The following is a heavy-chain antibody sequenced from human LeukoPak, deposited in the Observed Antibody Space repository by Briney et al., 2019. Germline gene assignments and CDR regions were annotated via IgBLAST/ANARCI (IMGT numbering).Heavy chain of an antibody. Sequence: GGSLRLSCAASGFTFSSYAMSWVRQAPGRGLEWVSAISGSGGSTYYADSVKGRFTISRDNSKNTLYLQMNSLRAEDTAVYYCAKDREYYDSSGYYSALVYWGQGTLVTVSS. D-gene: IGHD3-22*01. J-gene: IGHJ4*02. CDR1: GFTFSSYA. CDR2: ISGSGGST. V-gene: IGHV3-23*01. CDR3: AKDREYYDSSGYYSALVY.